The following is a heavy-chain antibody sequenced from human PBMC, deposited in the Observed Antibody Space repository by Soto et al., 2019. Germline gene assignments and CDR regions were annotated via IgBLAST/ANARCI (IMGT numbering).Heavy chain of an antibody. CDR1: GGTFSSYA. Sequence: GALVKVSCKASGGTFSSYAISWVRQAPGQGLEWMGGIIPIFGTANYAQKFQGRVTITADESTSTAYMELSSLRSEDTAVYYCARGGPYYDSSGYYVYWGQGTLVTVSS. CDR2: IIPIFGTA. J-gene: IGHJ4*02. D-gene: IGHD3-22*01. V-gene: IGHV1-69*13. CDR3: ARGGPYYDSSGYYVY.